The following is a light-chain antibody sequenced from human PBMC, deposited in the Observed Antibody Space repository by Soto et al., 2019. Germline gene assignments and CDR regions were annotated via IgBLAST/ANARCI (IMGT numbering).Light chain of an antibody. V-gene: IGLV2-14*01. CDR3: SSYTSSSTPHV. J-gene: IGLJ1*01. CDR1: SSDVGGYNY. CDR2: DVS. Sequence: QSVLTXPASVSGSPGQSITISCTGTSSDVGGYNYVSWYQQHPGKAPKLMIYDVSNRPSGVSNRFSGSKSGNTASLTISGLQAEDEADYYCSSYTSSSTPHVFGTGTKVTVL.